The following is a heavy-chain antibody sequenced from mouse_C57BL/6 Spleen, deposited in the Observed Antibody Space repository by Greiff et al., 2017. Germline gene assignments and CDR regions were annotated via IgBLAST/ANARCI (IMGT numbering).Heavy chain of an antibody. CDR3: ARRTTVVPYYFDY. CDR1: GFTFSSYG. D-gene: IGHD1-1*01. CDR2: ISSGGSYT. V-gene: IGHV5-6*02. Sequence: EVMLVESGGDLVKPGGSLKLSCAASGFTFSSYGMSWVRQTPDKRLEWVATISSGGSYTYYPDSVKGRFTISRDNAKNTLYLQMSSLKSEDTAMYYCARRTTVVPYYFDYWGQGTTLTVSS. J-gene: IGHJ2*01.